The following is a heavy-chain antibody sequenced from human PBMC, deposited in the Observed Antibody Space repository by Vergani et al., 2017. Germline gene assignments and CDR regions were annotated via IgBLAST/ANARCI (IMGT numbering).Heavy chain of an antibody. J-gene: IGHJ6*02. V-gene: IGHV1-18*01. CDR2: ISAYNGNT. Sequence: QVQLVQSGAEVKKPGASVKVSCKASGYTFTSYGISWVRQAPGQGLEWMGWISAYNGNTNYAQKLQGRVTMTTDTSTSTAYMELRSLRSDDTAVYYCARMHTLTGVVVAANMGYGMDVWGQGTTVTVSS. D-gene: IGHD2-15*01. CDR1: GYTFTSYG. CDR3: ARMHTLTGVVVAANMGYGMDV.